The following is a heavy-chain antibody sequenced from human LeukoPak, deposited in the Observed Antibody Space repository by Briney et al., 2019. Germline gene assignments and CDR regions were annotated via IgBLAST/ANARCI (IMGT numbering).Heavy chain of an antibody. V-gene: IGHV4-61*02. D-gene: IGHD3-10*01. Sequence: SETLSLTFTVSFGSISSGSYYWSWIRQPAGKGLEWIGRIYTSGSTNYNPSLKSRVTISVDTSKNQFSLKLSSVTAADTAVYYCASLVTKYGSGSYYFDYWGQGTLVTVSS. CDR3: ASLVTKYGSGSYYFDY. J-gene: IGHJ4*02. CDR1: FGSISSGSYY. CDR2: IYTSGST.